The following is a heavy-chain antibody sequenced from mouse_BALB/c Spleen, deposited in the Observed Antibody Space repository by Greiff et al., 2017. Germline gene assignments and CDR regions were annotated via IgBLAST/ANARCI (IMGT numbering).Heavy chain of an antibody. D-gene: IGHD2-4*01. Sequence: EVKLVESGGGLVKPGGSLKLSCAASGFTFSSYAMSWVRQSPEKRLEWVAEISSGGSYTYYPDTVTGRFTISRDNAKNTLYLEMSSLRSEDTAMYYCARDDDYDGDYYAMDYWGQGTSVTVSS. J-gene: IGHJ4*01. V-gene: IGHV5-9-4*01. CDR1: GFTFSSYA. CDR2: ISSGGSYT. CDR3: ARDDDYDGDYYAMDY.